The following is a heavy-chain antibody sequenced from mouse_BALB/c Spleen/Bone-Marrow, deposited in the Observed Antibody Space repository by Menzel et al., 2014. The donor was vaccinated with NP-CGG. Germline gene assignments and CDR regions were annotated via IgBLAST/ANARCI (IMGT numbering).Heavy chain of an antibody. V-gene: IGHV3-5*02. CDR2: IYYSGTI. J-gene: IGHJ2*01. Sequence: VQLKQSGPGLVKPSQTVSLTCTVTGISITTGNYRWSWIRQFPGNKLEWIGYIYYSGTITYNPSLTSRTTITRDTSKNQFFLEMNSLTAEDTATYYCARVYSYDTYFDYWGQGTTLTVSS. D-gene: IGHD2-12*01. CDR1: GISITTGNYR. CDR3: ARVYSYDTYFDY.